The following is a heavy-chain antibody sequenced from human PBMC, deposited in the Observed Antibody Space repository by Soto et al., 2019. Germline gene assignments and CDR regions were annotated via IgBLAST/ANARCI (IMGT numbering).Heavy chain of an antibody. J-gene: IGHJ5*01. CDR2: ISGGSVSRT. CDR1: GFTFSSYA. Sequence: EVQLLESGGGSVHPGGSLRLSCAVSGFTFSSYAMSWVRQAPGKGLEWVSDISGGSVSRTFYADSVKGRFSISRDNSKNPLYLQMNRLRAEDTATYYCAKVPQQMAPQNWFEYWGQGTLVTVSS. D-gene: IGHD1-1*01. CDR3: AKVPQQMAPQNWFEY. V-gene: IGHV3-23*01.